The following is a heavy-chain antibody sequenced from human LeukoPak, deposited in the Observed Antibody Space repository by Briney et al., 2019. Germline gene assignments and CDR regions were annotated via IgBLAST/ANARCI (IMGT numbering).Heavy chain of an antibody. D-gene: IGHD2-2*01. Sequence: PGGSLRLSCAASGFTFSSYWMSWVRQAPGKGLEWVSAISGSGGSTYYADSVKGRFTISRDNSKNTLYLQMNSLRAEDTAVYYCAKEGCSSTSCYDYFDYWGQGTLVTVSS. V-gene: IGHV3-23*01. CDR3: AKEGCSSTSCYDYFDY. CDR1: GFTFSSYW. J-gene: IGHJ4*02. CDR2: ISGSGGST.